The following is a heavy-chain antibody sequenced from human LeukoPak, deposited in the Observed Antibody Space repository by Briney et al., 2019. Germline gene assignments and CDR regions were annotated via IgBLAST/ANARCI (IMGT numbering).Heavy chain of an antibody. J-gene: IGHJ6*02. CDR2: IYYSGST. D-gene: IGHD3-10*01. Sequence: PSETLSLTCTVSGGSISSYYWSWIRQPPGKGREWIGYIYYSGSTNYNPSLKSRVTISVDTSKNQFSLKLSSVTAADTAVYYCARQDRGLWFGELSWYYGMDVWGQGTMVTVSS. V-gene: IGHV4-59*08. CDR3: ARQDRGLWFGELSWYYGMDV. CDR1: GGSISSYY.